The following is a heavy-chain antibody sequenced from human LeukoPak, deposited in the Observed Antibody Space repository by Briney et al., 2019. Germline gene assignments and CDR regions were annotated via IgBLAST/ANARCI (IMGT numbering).Heavy chain of an antibody. CDR1: GFTFRSYA. D-gene: IGHD2-8*01. CDR2: ISGTGGYR. V-gene: IGHV3-23*01. J-gene: IGHJ4*02. Sequence: GGSLRLSCAASGFTFRSYAMSWVRQAPGKGLEWVAGISGTGGYRYYGDSVKGRFTISRDNPQNELYLQMNSLRAEDTAVYYCRIKVYARELDNWGQGTLVTVSS. CDR3: RIKVYARELDN.